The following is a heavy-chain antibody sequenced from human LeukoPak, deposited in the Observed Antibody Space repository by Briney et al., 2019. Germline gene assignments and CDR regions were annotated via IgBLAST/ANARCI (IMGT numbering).Heavy chain of an antibody. Sequence: PSETLSLTCTVSGGSISSGSYHWSWIRQPAGKGLEWIGRIYTSGSTNYNPSLKSRVTISVDTSKNQFSLKLSSVTAADTAVYYCARDSPHCSSTSCYTGSVDYGGQGTLVTVS. J-gene: IGHJ4*02. V-gene: IGHV4-61*02. D-gene: IGHD2-2*02. CDR2: IYTSGST. CDR3: ARDSPHCSSTSCYTGSVDY. CDR1: GGSISSGSYH.